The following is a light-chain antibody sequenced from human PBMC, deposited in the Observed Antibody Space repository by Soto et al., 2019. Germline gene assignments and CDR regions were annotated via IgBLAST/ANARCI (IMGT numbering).Light chain of an antibody. CDR2: AAS. J-gene: IGKJ5*01. V-gene: IGKV1-39*01. CDR1: QSISSY. CDR3: QRSYSTPIT. Sequence: DIQMTQSPSSLSASVGDRVTITCRASQSISSYLNWYQQKPGKASKLLIYAASSLQSGVPSRFSGSGSGTDFTLTISSLQPEDFATYYWQRSYSTPITFGQGTRLEIK.